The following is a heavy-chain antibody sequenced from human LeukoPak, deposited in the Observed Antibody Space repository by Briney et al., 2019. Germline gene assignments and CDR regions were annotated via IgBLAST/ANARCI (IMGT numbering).Heavy chain of an antibody. J-gene: IGHJ4*02. CDR2: IYYSGST. Sequence: SETLSLTCTVSGGSISSSSYYWGWIRQPPGKGLEWIGSIYYSGSTYYNPSLKSRVTISVDTSKNQFSLKLSSVTAADTAVYYCARSGWLQFDYFDYWGQGILVTVSS. CDR1: GGSISSSSYY. D-gene: IGHD5-24*01. V-gene: IGHV4-39*07. CDR3: ARSGWLQFDYFDY.